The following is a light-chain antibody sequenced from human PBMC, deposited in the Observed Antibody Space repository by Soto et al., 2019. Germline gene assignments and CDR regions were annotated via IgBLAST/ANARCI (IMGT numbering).Light chain of an antibody. V-gene: IGKV1-5*01. J-gene: IGKJ1*01. CDR2: DAY. Sequence: IQMTQSPSTLSASVGDRVTITCRASQSIDSWLAWYQHKPGKAPKLLIYDAYSLESGVPSRFSGSGSGTEFTLTISSLQPDDFATYYCQHYNSYSEAFGQGTKVDIK. CDR3: QHYNSYSEA. CDR1: QSIDSW.